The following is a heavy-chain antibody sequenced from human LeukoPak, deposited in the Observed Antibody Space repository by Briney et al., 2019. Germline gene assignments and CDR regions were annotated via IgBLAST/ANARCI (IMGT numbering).Heavy chain of an antibody. D-gene: IGHD3-10*02. Sequence: GGSLRLSCAVSGFTFSSYSMNWVRQAPGKGLEWISYITSGSDILSYADSVKGRFTISRDNAKNSLYLQMNSLRAEDTAVYYCAELGITMIGGVWGKGTTVTISS. J-gene: IGHJ6*04. CDR1: GFTFSSYS. CDR3: AELGITMIGGV. CDR2: ITSGSDIL. V-gene: IGHV3-48*04.